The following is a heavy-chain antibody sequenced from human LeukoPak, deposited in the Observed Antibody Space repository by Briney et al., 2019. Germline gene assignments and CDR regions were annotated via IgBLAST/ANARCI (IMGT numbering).Heavy chain of an antibody. V-gene: IGHV4-39*01. CDR1: GGSISSSSYY. CDR2: IYYSGST. D-gene: IGHD2-8*01. J-gene: IGHJ4*02. Sequence: SETLSLTCTVSGGSISSSSYYWGWIRQPPGKGLEWIGSIYYSGSTYYNPSLKSRVTISVDTSKNQFSLKLSSVTAADTAVYYCARHNNDRVNFDYWGQGTLVTVSS. CDR3: ARHNNDRVNFDY.